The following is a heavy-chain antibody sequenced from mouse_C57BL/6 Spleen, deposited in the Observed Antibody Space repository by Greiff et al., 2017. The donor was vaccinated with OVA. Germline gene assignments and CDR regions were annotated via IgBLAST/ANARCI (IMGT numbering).Heavy chain of an antibody. D-gene: IGHD1-1*01. V-gene: IGHV1-78*01. CDR1: GYTFTDHT. Sequence: VKLMESDAELVKPGASVKISCKVSGYTFTDHTIHWMKQRPEQGLEWIGYIYPRDGSTKYNEKFKGKATLTADKSSSTAYMQLNSLTSEDSAVYFCARPSTVVDPWFAYWGQGTLVTVSA. CDR2: IYPRDGST. CDR3: ARPSTVVDPWFAY. J-gene: IGHJ3*01.